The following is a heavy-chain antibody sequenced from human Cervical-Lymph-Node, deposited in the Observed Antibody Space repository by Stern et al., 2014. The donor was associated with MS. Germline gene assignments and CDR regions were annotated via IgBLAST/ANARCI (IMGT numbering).Heavy chain of an antibody. CDR3: ACRRRGPIGY. CDR1: GESFSGYY. J-gene: IGHJ4*02. CDR2: INHSGST. V-gene: IGHV4-34*01. D-gene: IGHD3-10*01. Sequence: QVQLQQWGAGLLKPSETLSLTCAVYGESFSGYYWSWIRQPPGKGLEWIGEINHSGSTNYNPSLKIRVPISVDTSKTQFSLNLSSVTAADTAVYYCACRRRGPIGYWGQGTLVTVSS.